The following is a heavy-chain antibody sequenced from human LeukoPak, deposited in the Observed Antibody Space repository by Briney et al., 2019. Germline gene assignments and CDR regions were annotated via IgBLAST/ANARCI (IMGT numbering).Heavy chain of an antibody. Sequence: SETLSLTCTVSGGSISSYYWSWIRQPPGKGLEWIGYIYYSGSTNYNPSLKSRVTISVDTSKNQFSLKLSSVTAADTAVYYCARYRRDYVWGSYRAFDYWDQGTLVTVSS. CDR3: ARYRRDYVWGSYRAFDY. CDR1: GGSISSYY. J-gene: IGHJ4*02. D-gene: IGHD3-16*02. V-gene: IGHV4-59*01. CDR2: IYYSGST.